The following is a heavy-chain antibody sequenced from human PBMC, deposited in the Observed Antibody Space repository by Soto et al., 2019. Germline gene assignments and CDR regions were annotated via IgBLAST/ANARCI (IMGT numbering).Heavy chain of an antibody. Sequence: SETLSLTCTVSRGSINSGDYFWSWIRQPPGKGLEWIGYIYYSGTTYYNPSLKSRVTISVDTPKNYSSLKLSSVTAADTAVYFCGRAGRRDGNSSPGRFDTWGQGIVVTVSS. CDR2: IYYSGTT. CDR3: GRAGRRDGNSSPGRFDT. J-gene: IGHJ5*02. CDR1: RGSINSGDYF. D-gene: IGHD1-26*01. V-gene: IGHV4-30-4*01.